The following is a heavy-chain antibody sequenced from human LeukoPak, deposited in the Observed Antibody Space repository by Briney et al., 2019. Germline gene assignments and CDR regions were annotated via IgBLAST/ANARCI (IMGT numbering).Heavy chain of an antibody. V-gene: IGHV3-21*01. CDR3: ASSQQLVRLYYFDY. J-gene: IGHJ4*02. D-gene: IGHD6-13*01. Sequence: GGSLRLSCAASGFTFSSYSMNWVRQAPGKGLEWVSSISSSSSYIYYADSVKGRFTISRDNAKNSLYLQMNSLTAEDTAVYYCASSQQLVRLYYFDYWGQGTLVTVSS. CDR1: GFTFSSYS. CDR2: ISSSSSYI.